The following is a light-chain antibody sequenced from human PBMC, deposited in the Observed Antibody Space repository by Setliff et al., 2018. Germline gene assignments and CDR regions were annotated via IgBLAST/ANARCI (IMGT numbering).Light chain of an antibody. CDR1: DSDVGGFNL. V-gene: IGLV2-14*03. CDR2: DVS. J-gene: IGLJ1*01. Sequence: QSVLTQPASVSGSPGQSITISCTGTDSDVGGFNLVSWYQQHPGKAPKFMIYDVSNRPSGVSNRFSGSKSGNTASLTISGLQAEDEADYYCGSYTSINTLLYIFGTGTRSPS. CDR3: GSYTSINTLLYI.